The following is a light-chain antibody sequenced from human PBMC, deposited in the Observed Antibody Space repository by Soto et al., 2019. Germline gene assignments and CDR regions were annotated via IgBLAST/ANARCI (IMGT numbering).Light chain of an antibody. Sequence: EIVLTQSPGTLSLSPGERATLSCRASQSVSSSYLAWYQQKPGQAPCLLIYGASSRATGIPDWFSGSGSGTDFTLTISRLEPEDFAVYYCQQYGSSRTFGQGTKVEIK. J-gene: IGKJ1*01. V-gene: IGKV3-20*01. CDR2: GAS. CDR1: QSVSSSY. CDR3: QQYGSSRT.